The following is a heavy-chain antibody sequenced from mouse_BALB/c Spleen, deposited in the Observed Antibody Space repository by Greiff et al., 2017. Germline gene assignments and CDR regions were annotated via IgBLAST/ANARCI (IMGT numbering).Heavy chain of an antibody. J-gene: IGHJ3*01. V-gene: IGHV5-12-1*01. CDR2: ISSGGGST. Sequence: EVQLVESGGGLVKPGGSLKLSCAASGFAFSSYDMSWVRQTPEKRLVWVAYISSGGGSTYYPDTVKGRFTISRDNAKNTLYLQMSSLKSEDTAMYYCARRGEGFAYWGQGTLVTVSA. CDR3: ARRGEGFAY. CDR1: GFAFSSYD.